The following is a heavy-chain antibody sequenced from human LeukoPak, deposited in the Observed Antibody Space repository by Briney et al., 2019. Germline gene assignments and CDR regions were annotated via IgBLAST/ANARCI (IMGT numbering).Heavy chain of an antibody. J-gene: IGHJ3*02. CDR2: IPHDDSNK. Sequence: GGSLRLSCAGSGITFSGYTMHLVRQAPGKGLEWVAFIPHDDSNKYYADSVKGRFSISRDASRNTLYLQMNSLRVEDTAVYYCARDRPSSLWFDAFDIWGQGTVVTVSS. CDR3: ARDRPSSLWFDAFDI. CDR1: GITFSGYT. V-gene: IGHV3-30-3*01. D-gene: IGHD2-21*01.